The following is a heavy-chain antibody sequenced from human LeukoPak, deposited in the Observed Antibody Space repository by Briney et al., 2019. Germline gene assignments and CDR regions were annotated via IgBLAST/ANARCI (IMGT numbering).Heavy chain of an antibody. CDR2: IIPILGVA. J-gene: IGHJ3*02. D-gene: IGHD2-2*01. Sequence: SVKVSCKASGGTFSSYTISWVRQAPGQGLEWMGRIIPILGVANYAQKFQGRVTITADKSTSTAYMELSSLRSEDTAVYYFASPRALYCSSTSCQTANGAFDIWGQGTMVTVSS. V-gene: IGHV1-69*02. CDR1: GGTFSSYT. CDR3: ASPRALYCSSTSCQTANGAFDI.